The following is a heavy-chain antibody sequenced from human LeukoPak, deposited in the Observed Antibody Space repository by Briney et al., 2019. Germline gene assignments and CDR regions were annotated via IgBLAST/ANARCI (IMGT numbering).Heavy chain of an antibody. CDR3: ARVEVPVAGPDVNYMDV. CDR2: INPSSGGT. CDR1: GYTFTGYY. D-gene: IGHD6-19*01. Sequence: GASVKVSCKASGYTFTGYYMHWVRQAPGQGLEWMGWINPSSGGTNYAQKFQGRVTMTRDTSISTAYMELSRLRSDDTAVYYCARVEVPVAGPDVNYMDVWGKGTMVTVSS. V-gene: IGHV1-2*02. J-gene: IGHJ6*03.